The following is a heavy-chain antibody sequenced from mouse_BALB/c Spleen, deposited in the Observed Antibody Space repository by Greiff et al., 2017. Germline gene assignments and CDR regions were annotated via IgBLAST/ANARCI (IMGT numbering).Heavy chain of an antibody. V-gene: IGHV7-3*02. Sequence: EVHLVESGGGLVQPGGSLRLSCATSGFTFTDYYMRWVRQPPGKALEWLGFIRNKANGYTTEYSASVKGRFTISRDNSQSILYLQMNTLRAEDSATYYCARDIGYGSSIPYAMDYWGQGTSVTVSS. CDR2: IRNKANGYTT. CDR1: GFTFTDYY. J-gene: IGHJ4*01. D-gene: IGHD1-1*01. CDR3: ARDIGYGSSIPYAMDY.